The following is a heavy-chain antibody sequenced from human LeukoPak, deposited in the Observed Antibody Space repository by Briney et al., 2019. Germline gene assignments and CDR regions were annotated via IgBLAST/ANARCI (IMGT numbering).Heavy chain of an antibody. CDR3: AKYIAAYYGMDV. Sequence: GRSLRLSRAASGFTLDDYVMHWVRPAPGKGLEWVSGISWNSVSIGYADSVKGRFTISRENAKNSLYLQMSSLRAEDSVLYYCAKYIAAYYGMDVWGQGTTVTVSS. CDR2: ISWNSVSI. J-gene: IGHJ6*02. D-gene: IGHD6-25*01. CDR1: GFTLDDYV. V-gene: IGHV3-9*01.